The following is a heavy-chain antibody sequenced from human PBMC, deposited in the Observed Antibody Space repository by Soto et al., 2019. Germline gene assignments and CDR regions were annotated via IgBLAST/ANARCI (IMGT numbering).Heavy chain of an antibody. CDR2: ISAHNGNT. V-gene: IGHV1-18*01. J-gene: IGHJ4*02. Sequence: QVHLVQSGAEVKKPGASVKVSCKGSGYTFTTYGITWLRQAPGQGLEWMGWISAHNGNTNYAQKLQGRVTVTRDTSQSTAYMELRSLRSDVTAVYYCARGRYGDYWGQGALVTVSS. CDR1: GYTFTTYG. CDR3: ARGRYGDY. D-gene: IGHD1-1*01.